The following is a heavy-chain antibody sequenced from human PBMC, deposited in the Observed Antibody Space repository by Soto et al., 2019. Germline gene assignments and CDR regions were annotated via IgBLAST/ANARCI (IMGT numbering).Heavy chain of an antibody. CDR2: IYYSGST. D-gene: IGHD3-16*02. J-gene: IGHJ4*02. CDR1: GGSISSGGYY. V-gene: IGHV4-31*03. Sequence: SETLSLTCTVSGGSISSGGYYWSWIRQHPGKGLEWIGYIYYSGSTYYNPSLKSRVTISVDTSKNQFSLKLSSVTAADTAVYYCALARLRLGELSSPFDYWGQGTLVTVSS. CDR3: ALARLRLGELSSPFDY.